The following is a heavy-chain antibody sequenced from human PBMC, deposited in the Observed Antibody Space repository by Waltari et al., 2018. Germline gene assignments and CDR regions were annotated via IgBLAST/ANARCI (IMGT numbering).Heavy chain of an antibody. V-gene: IGHV4-4*02. Sequence: QVQLQESGPGLVKPSGTLSLTCAVSGGSLSSSTWWSWVRQPPGKGLEWIGEIYHSGSTNYNPSLKSRVTISVDKSKNQFSLKLSSVTAADTAVYYCARRPVVVVAATLNYNWFDPWGQGTLVTVSS. CDR3: ARRPVVVVAATLNYNWFDP. D-gene: IGHD2-15*01. CDR2: IYHSGST. J-gene: IGHJ5*02. CDR1: GGSLSSSTW.